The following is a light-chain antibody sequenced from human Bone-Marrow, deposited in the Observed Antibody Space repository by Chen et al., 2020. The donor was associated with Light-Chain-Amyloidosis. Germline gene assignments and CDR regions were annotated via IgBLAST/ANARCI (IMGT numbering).Light chain of an antibody. V-gene: IGLV3-25*03. J-gene: IGLJ2*01. CDR2: RET. Sequence: YELTQPPSVSVSPGPTARITCSGDDLPTKYAYWYQQQPGQAPVLVIHRETERPSGVSERFSGSSSGTTATLTISGVQAEDEADYHCQSADSSGTYEVIFGGGTKLTVL. CDR1: DLPTKY. CDR3: QSADSSGTYEVI.